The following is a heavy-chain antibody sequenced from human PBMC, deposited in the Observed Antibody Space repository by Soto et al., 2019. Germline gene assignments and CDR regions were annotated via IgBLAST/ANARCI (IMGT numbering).Heavy chain of an antibody. D-gene: IGHD2-2*01. Sequence: GASQKISCKACGYSLTSYWISWVRKMPEKGLEWMGRIDPSASYPNYSPSFQGHVTISADKSISTAYLQWSSLKASDTAMYYCASTVPAAINYYYYGMDVWGQGTTVTVSS. J-gene: IGHJ6*02. CDR1: GYSLTSYW. V-gene: IGHV5-10-1*01. CDR3: ASTVPAAINYYYYGMDV. CDR2: IDPSASYP.